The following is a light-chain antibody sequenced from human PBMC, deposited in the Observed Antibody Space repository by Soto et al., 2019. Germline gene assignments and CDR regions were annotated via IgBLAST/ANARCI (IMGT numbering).Light chain of an antibody. J-gene: IGLJ1*01. CDR1: SGDVGGYNS. Sequence: QSVLTQPPSSAGSLGQSVTISCTGSSGDVGGYNSVSWYQQHPGKAPELIIYEVIRRPSGVPDRFSGSKFYNTASLTVSGLQPEDEAEYFCSSYAGSRIYVLGTGNKVTVL. V-gene: IGLV2-8*01. CDR3: SSYAGSRIYV. CDR2: EVI.